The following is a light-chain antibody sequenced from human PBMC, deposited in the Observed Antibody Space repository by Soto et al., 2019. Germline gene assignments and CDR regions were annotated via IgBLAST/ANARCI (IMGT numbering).Light chain of an antibody. Sequence: QSVLTQPASVSGSPGQSITISCTGTSSDIGSYNLVSWYQHHPGKAPKLIIYEVNKRTSGVSNRFSGSKSGNTSSLTISGLQAEDEADYYCYSYAGNDTPWMFGGGTKVTVL. J-gene: IGLJ3*02. CDR3: YSYAGNDTPWM. V-gene: IGLV2-23*02. CDR1: SSDIGSYNL. CDR2: EVN.